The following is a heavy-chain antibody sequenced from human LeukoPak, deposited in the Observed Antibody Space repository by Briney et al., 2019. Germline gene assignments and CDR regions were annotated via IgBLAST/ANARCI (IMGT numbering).Heavy chain of an antibody. V-gene: IGHV5-51*01. D-gene: IGHD3-22*01. J-gene: IGHJ3*02. CDR3: ARRVNYYDSSGYYYQGAFDI. Sequence: GESLKISCKGSGYNFTSYWIGWVRRMPGKGLEWMGINYPGDSHPRYSPSFQGHVTISADKSVTTAYLQWSSLKASDTAIYYCARRVNYYDSSGYYYQGAFDIWGQGTMVTVSS. CDR2: NYPGDSHP. CDR1: GYNFTSYW.